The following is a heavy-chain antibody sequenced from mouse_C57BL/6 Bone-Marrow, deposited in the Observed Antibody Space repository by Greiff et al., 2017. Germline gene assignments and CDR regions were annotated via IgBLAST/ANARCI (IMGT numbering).Heavy chain of an antibody. CDR2: IDPDNGDT. Sequence: VQLQQSGAELVRPGASVKLSCTASGFNFKDYCMHWVKQRPEQGLEWIGWIDPDNGDTEYASKFQGKATITVDTSSNTAYLQLSSLTSEDTAVYYCATWGCYSYYAMVYWGQGTSVTVSS. J-gene: IGHJ4*01. CDR3: ATWGCYSYYAMVY. D-gene: IGHD1-1*02. CDR1: GFNFKDYC. V-gene: IGHV14-4*01.